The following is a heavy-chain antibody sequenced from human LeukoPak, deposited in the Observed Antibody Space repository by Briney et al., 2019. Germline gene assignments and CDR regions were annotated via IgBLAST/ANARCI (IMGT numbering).Heavy chain of an antibody. D-gene: IGHD2-2*01. CDR2: IIPILGIA. Sequence: SVEVSCKASGGTFSSYAISWVRQAPGQGLEWMGRIIPILGIANYAQKFQGRVTITADKSTSTAYMELSSLRSEDTAVYYCAREHQLLVSIDYWGQGTLVTVSS. V-gene: IGHV1-69*04. CDR3: AREHQLLVSIDY. CDR1: GGTFSSYA. J-gene: IGHJ4*02.